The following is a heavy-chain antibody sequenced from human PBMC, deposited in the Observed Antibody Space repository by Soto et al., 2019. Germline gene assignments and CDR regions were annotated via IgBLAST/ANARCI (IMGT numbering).Heavy chain of an antibody. Sequence: ESGGGVVQPGRSLRLSCAASGFTFSSYGMHWVRQAPGKGLEWVAVISYDGSNKYYADSVKGRFTISRDNSKNTLYLQMNSLRAEDTAVYYCAKDRMLMGVFDYWGQGTLVTVSS. CDR3: AKDRMLMGVFDY. D-gene: IGHD2-8*01. CDR1: GFTFSSYG. J-gene: IGHJ4*02. V-gene: IGHV3-30*18. CDR2: ISYDGSNK.